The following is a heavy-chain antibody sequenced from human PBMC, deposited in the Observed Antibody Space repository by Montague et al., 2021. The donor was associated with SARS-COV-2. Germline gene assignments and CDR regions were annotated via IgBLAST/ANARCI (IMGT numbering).Heavy chain of an antibody. D-gene: IGHD3-22*01. J-gene: IGHJ4*02. CDR2: TGTAGDT. Sequence: SLRLSCAASGFTFSSYDMHWVRQATGKGLEWVSATGTAGDTYYPGSVKGRFTISRENAKNSLYLQMNSLRAGDTAVYYCARGDSSGYYYLFDYWGQGTLVTVSS. CDR1: GFTFSSYD. CDR3: ARGDSSGYYYLFDY. V-gene: IGHV3-13*04.